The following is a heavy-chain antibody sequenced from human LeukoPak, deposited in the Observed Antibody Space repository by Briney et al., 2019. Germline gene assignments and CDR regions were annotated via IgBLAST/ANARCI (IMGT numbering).Heavy chain of an antibody. J-gene: IGHJ4*02. D-gene: IGHD6-19*01. Sequence: GGSLRRSCAASGFTFSSCAMSWIRQAPGKGLEWVSAISGSGGSTYYADSVKGRFTISRDNSKNTLYLQMNSLRAEDTAVYYCAKQVAGTSLFDFWGQGTLVTVSS. CDR1: GFTFSSCA. CDR2: ISGSGGST. CDR3: AKQVAGTSLFDF. V-gene: IGHV3-23*01.